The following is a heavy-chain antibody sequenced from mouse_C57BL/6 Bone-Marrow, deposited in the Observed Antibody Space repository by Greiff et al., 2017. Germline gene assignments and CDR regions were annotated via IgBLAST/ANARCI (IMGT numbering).Heavy chain of an antibody. Sequence: VQLQQPGAELVMPGASVKLSCKASGYTFTSYWMHWVKQRPGQGLEWIGELDPSDSYTNYNQKFKGKSTLTVDKSSSTAYRQLSSLTSEDSAVYYCARAGLRRDWYFDVWGTGTTVTVSS. CDR2: LDPSDSYT. CDR3: ARAGLRRDWYFDV. V-gene: IGHV1-69*01. D-gene: IGHD2-4*01. CDR1: GYTFTSYW. J-gene: IGHJ1*03.